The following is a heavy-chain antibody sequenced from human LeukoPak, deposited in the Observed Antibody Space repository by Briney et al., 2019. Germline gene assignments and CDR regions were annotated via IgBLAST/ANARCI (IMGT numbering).Heavy chain of an antibody. CDR1: GDSVSSNTAA. J-gene: IGHJ6*04. D-gene: IGHD2-15*01. CDR3: ARGGGSGSHFYYFGMDV. CDR2: TYYRSNWFN. Sequence: SQTLSLTCAISGDSVSSNTAAWNWIRHSPSRGLEWLGRTYYRSNWFNDYAVSVRGRLTVTPDTSKNHFSLQLNFVTPEDTAVYYCARGGGSGSHFYYFGMDVWGKGTTVTVSS. V-gene: IGHV6-1*01.